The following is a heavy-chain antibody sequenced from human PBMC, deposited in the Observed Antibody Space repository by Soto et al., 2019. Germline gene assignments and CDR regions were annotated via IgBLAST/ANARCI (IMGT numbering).Heavy chain of an antibody. Sequence: QLQLQESGPGLVKPSESLSLTGSVSGGSISSSSYYWGWLRQPPGKGLVWLGGIYYSGSTDYTPSLKRRLTISIDKSKNQFSLKLSSLTAADTAVYYCARLERLATISYYCDFWGQGTLVTVSS. J-gene: IGHJ4*02. CDR2: IYYSGST. CDR1: GGSISSSSYY. V-gene: IGHV4-39*01. D-gene: IGHD3-9*01. CDR3: ARLERLATISYYCDF.